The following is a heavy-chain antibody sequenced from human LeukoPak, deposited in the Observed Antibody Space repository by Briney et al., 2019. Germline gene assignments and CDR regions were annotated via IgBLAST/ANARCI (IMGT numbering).Heavy chain of an antibody. CDR3: ARNSYYYGSGSYYAYYYYGMDV. D-gene: IGHD3-10*01. CDR1: GGSFSGYY. CDR2: INHSGST. Sequence: PSETLSLTCAVYGGSFSGYYWSWIRQPPGKGLEWIGEINHSGSTNYNPSLKSRVTISVDTSKNQFSLKLSSVTAADTAVYYCARNSYYYGSGSYYAYYYYGMDVWGQGTTVTVSS. V-gene: IGHV4-34*01. J-gene: IGHJ6*02.